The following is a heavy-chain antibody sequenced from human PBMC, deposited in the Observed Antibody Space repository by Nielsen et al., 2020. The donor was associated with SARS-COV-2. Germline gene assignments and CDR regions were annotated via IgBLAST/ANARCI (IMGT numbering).Heavy chain of an antibody. J-gene: IGHJ3*02. CDR3: AIIWSGYTDAFDI. CDR2: NSSSSSYI. D-gene: IGHD3-3*01. Sequence: GGSLRLSCAASGFTFSSYSMNWVRQAPGKWLEWVSSNSSSSSYIYYADSVKSRFTISRDNAKNSLYLQMNSLRAEDTAVYYCAIIWSGYTDAFDIWGQVTMFTVSS. CDR1: GFTFSSYS. V-gene: IGHV3-21*01.